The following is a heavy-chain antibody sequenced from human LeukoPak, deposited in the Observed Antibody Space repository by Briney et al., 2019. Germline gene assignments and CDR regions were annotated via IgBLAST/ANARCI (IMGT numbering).Heavy chain of an antibody. CDR1: GYTFTIYY. D-gene: IGHD4-17*01. V-gene: IGHV1-46*01. CDR2: INPSGGSI. Sequence: ASVKVSCKASGYTFTIYYMHWVRQAPGQGLEWMGIINPSGGSISSAQKFQGRVTMTMDKSTSTVYMELSSLRSEDTAVYYCARSVTTESPYYFDYWGQGTLVTVSS. J-gene: IGHJ4*02. CDR3: ARSVTTESPYYFDY.